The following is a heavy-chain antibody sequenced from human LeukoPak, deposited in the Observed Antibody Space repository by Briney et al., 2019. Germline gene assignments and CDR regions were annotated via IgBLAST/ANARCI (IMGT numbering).Heavy chain of an antibody. CDR2: IYTSGST. D-gene: IGHD5-18*01. V-gene: IGHV4-4*07. J-gene: IGHJ4*02. Sequence: KPSETLSLTCSASGGSISSYHWSWIRQPAGKGLEWIGRIYTSGSTDYNPSLKSRVTLSVDTSKNQFSLKLTSVTAADTAVYYCARDGRYTYVHDYWGQGTLVTVSS. CDR1: GGSISSYH. CDR3: ARDGRYTYVHDY.